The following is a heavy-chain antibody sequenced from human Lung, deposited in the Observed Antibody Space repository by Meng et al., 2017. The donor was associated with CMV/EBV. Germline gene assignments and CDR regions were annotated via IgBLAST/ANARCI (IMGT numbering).Heavy chain of an antibody. D-gene: IGHD3-10*01. CDR1: GYTFSTYD. CDR2: MNPNSGNT. CDR3: ARGLGGGCLGMEEVRNNWFDP. Sequence: SVKVSCXASGYTFSTYDINWVRQATGQGLEWMGWMNPNSGNTGYTQKFQRRVTMNRNTSISTAYMALGDLRSEDTAVYYCARGLGGGCLGMEEVRNNWFDPWGQGTRVTCSS. V-gene: IGHV1-8*01. J-gene: IGHJ5*01.